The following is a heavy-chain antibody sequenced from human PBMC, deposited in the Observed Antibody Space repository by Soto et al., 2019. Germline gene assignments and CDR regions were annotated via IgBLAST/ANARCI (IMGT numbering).Heavy chain of an antibody. CDR1: GYRFTAYY. Sequence: ASVKVSCKASGYRFTAYYIHCVLQSPLQGLEWMGRMNLDTGGTTYSQKFQGRVTMTRDTSISTAYMEVSSLKSDDTAMYYCARDGNFAFRGYNFAFDFWGQGTLVTVSS. CDR3: ARDGNFAFRGYNFAFDF. D-gene: IGHD5-18*01. V-gene: IGHV1-2*06. J-gene: IGHJ4*02. CDR2: MNLDTGGT.